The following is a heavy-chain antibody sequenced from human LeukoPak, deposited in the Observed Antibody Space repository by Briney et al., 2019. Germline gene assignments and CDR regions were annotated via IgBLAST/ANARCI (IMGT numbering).Heavy chain of an antibody. D-gene: IGHD1-26*01. V-gene: IGHV5-51*01. CDR1: GYSFTDYW. J-gene: IGHJ4*02. CDR2: IYPGDSHA. Sequence: GESLRISCKGSGYSFTDYWISWVRQMPGKGLEWMGIIYPGDSHARYSPSFQGQVTISADKSISTAYLQWSSLKASDTAMYYCARRARTGSQYSFDYWGQGTLVTVSS. CDR3: ARRARTGSQYSFDY.